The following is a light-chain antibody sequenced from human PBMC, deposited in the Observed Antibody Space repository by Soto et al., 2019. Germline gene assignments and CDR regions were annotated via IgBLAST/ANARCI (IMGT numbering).Light chain of an antibody. CDR3: QQRSNWLIT. CDR1: QTVRNNY. J-gene: IGKJ5*01. CDR2: DAS. Sequence: EFVLTQSPGTLSLSPGERATLSCRASQTVRNNYLAWYQQKPGQAPRLLIYDASSRATGIPDRFSGSGSGTDFTLTISSLEPEDFAVYYCQQRSNWLITFGQGTRLEIK. V-gene: IGKV3D-20*02.